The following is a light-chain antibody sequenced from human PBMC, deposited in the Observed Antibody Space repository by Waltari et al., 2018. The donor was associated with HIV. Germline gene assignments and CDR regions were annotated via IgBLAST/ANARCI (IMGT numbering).Light chain of an antibody. CDR3: QSTDTAGTVGV. CDR1: ALPKHY. CDR2: KDT. Sequence: SSELTQPPSMSVSPGQTARITCSGDALPKHYAYWYQQKSGRAPVLIIFKDTYRPSGIPGRFSGSNSGTTATLTISDVQAGDEADYYCQSTDTAGTVGVFGGGTKLT. J-gene: IGLJ3*02. V-gene: IGLV3-25*03.